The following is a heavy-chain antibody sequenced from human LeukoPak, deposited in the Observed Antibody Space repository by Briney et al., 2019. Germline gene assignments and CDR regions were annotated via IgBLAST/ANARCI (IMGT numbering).Heavy chain of an antibody. CDR3: ARSDTAMVTGSNLDY. CDR2: ISSSGSTI. D-gene: IGHD5-18*01. V-gene: IGHV3-11*01. Sequence: GGSLRLSCAASGFIFSDYYMNWIRQAPGKGLEWVSYISSSGSTIYYADSVKGRFTISRDNAKNSLYLQMNSLRAEDTAVYYCARSDTAMVTGSNLDYWGQGTLVTVSS. CDR1: GFIFSDYY. J-gene: IGHJ4*02.